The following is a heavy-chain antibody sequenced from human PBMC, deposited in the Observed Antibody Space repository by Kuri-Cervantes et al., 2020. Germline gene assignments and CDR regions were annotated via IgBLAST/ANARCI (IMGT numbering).Heavy chain of an antibody. CDR3: ARDQVPYNGWGPLRGYSYGWYY. V-gene: IGHV1-3*02. CDR1: GYTFTSYA. Sequence: ASVKVSCKASGYTFTSYAMHWVRQAPGQRLEWMGWSNAGNGNTKYSQEFQGRVTITRDTSASTAYMELSSLRSEDTAVYYCARDQVPYNGWGPLRGYSYGWYYWGQGTLVTVPS. J-gene: IGHJ4*02. CDR2: SNAGNGNT. D-gene: IGHD5-18*01.